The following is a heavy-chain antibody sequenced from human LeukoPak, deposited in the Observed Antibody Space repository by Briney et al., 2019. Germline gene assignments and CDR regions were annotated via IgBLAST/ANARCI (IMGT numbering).Heavy chain of an antibody. Sequence: SETLSLTCAVYGGSFSGYYWSWIRQPPGKGLEWIGEINHSGSTNYNPSLKSRVTISVDTPKNQFSLKLSSVTAADTAVYYCARGSGGSIAVAGTWFFDPWGQGTLVTVSS. CDR3: ARGSGGSIAVAGTWFFDP. J-gene: IGHJ5*02. V-gene: IGHV4-34*01. CDR2: INHSGST. CDR1: GGSFSGYY. D-gene: IGHD6-19*01.